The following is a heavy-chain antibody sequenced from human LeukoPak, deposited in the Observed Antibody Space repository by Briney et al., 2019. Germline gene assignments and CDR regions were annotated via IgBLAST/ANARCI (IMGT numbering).Heavy chain of an antibody. CDR3: ARASSADNGFDY. V-gene: IGHV1-69*13. D-gene: IGHD6-6*01. CDR2: ITPLFGTA. CDR1: GGTFSKYT. J-gene: IGHJ4*02. Sequence: SVKVSCKASGGTFSKYTISWVRQRPGQGLEWMGGITPLFGTANYAQKFQGRVTITADGSASTAYMELSSLRSEDTAVYYCARASSADNGFDYWGQGTLVTVSS.